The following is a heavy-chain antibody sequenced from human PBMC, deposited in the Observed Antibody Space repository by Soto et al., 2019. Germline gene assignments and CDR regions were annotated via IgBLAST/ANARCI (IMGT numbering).Heavy chain of an antibody. CDR1: VGSFDAYY. D-gene: IGHD3-3*01. V-gene: IGHV4-34*01. J-gene: IGHJ4*02. CDR2: IHDSGST. CDR3: ARGVDSWSGYLF. Sequence: SETLCFTCALYVGSFDAYYWSWIGQSPGKGLEWIGEIHDSGSTKYNPSLKSRVSLSVDTSTKQFSLKMTSMTAADRGVYYCARGVDSWSGYLFWGQGTMVTVSS.